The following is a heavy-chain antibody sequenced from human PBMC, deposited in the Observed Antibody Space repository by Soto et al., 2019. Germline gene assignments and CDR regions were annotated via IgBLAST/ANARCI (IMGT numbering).Heavy chain of an antibody. Sequence: QLQVQESGPGQVTPSQTLSLTCTVSGGSITSHHSYWGWLRQPPGKGLEWIGSIYSGGNIYYNPSLRSRLTIFVDTAKNLISLKLNSVTAADSAIYYCGSGPSTTWIDNWGVGTQVSVSS. J-gene: IGHJ4*02. CDR3: GSGPSTTWIDN. V-gene: IGHV4-39*01. CDR2: IYSGGNI. D-gene: IGHD2-2*01. CDR1: GGSITSHHSY.